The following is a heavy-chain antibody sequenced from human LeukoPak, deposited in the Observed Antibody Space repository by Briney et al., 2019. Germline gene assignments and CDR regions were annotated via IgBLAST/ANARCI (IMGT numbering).Heavy chain of an antibody. CDR1: GFTFSSYG. CDR2: ISYDGSNK. Sequence: PGGSLRLSCAASGFTFSSYGMHWVRQAPGKGLEWVAVISYDGSNKYYADSVKGRFTISRDNSKNTLYLQMNSLRAEDTAVYYCAKERWYSYLYYFDYWGQGTLVTVSS. J-gene: IGHJ4*02. V-gene: IGHV3-30*18. CDR3: AKERWYSYLYYFDY. D-gene: IGHD5-18*01.